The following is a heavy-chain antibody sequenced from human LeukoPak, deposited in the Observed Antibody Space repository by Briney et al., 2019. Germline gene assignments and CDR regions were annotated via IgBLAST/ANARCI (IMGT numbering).Heavy chain of an antibody. V-gene: IGHV3-23*01. CDR1: GFTFDDYA. D-gene: IGHD6-13*01. J-gene: IGHJ4*02. CDR2: ISGSGGST. Sequence: GRSLRLSCVASGFTFDDYAMHWVRQAPGKGLEWVSAISGSGGSTYYADSVKGRFTISRDNSKNTLYLQMNSLRAEDTAVYYCATTSTGSIAAANHYFDYWGQGTLVTVSS. CDR3: ATTSTGSIAAANHYFDY.